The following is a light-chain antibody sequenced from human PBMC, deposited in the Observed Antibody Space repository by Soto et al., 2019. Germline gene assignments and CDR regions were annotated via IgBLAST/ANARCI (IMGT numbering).Light chain of an antibody. CDR1: SSDVGGYNY. V-gene: IGLV2-8*01. J-gene: IGLJ1*01. Sequence: QSALTQPPSASGSPGQSVTISCTGTSSDVGGYNYVSWYQQYPGKVPKLMVYEVNKRPSGVPDRFSGPKSGNTASLTVSGLQAEDEADYYCTSYAGGNNVFGTGTKLTV. CDR2: EVN. CDR3: TSYAGGNNV.